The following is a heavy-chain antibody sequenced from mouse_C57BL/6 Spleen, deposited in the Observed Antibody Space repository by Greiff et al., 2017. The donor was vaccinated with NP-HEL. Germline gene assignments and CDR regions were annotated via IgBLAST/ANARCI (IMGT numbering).Heavy chain of an antibody. CDR3: ARSIYYYGSSYSDY. CDR2: IYPGSGST. CDR1: GYTFTSYW. Sequence: QVQLQQPGAELVKPGASVKMSCKASGYTFTSYWITWVKQRPGQGLEWIGDIYPGSGSTNYNEKFKSKATLTVDTSSSTAYMQLSSLTSEDSAVYYCARSIYYYGSSYSDYWGQGTSVTVSS. D-gene: IGHD1-1*01. J-gene: IGHJ4*01. V-gene: IGHV1-55*01.